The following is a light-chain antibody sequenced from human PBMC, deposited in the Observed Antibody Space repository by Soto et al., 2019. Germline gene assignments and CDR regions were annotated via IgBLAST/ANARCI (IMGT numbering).Light chain of an antibody. J-gene: IGKJ1*01. V-gene: IGKV3-15*01. Sequence: EIVMTQSPATLSVSPGERATLSCRARQSVSSNLAWYQQKPGQAPRLLIYGASTRATGIPARFSGSGSGTEFTLTLSSLQSEDFAFYYCQQYNNWPPMAFGQGTKVEIK. CDR2: GAS. CDR1: QSVSSN. CDR3: QQYNNWPPMA.